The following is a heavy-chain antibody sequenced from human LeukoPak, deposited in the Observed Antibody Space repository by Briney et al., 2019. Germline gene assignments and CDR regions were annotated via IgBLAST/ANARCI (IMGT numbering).Heavy chain of an antibody. V-gene: IGHV3-30-3*01. CDR3: ARGSRIAAAGTSFDY. CDR2: ISYDGSNK. D-gene: IGHD6-13*01. J-gene: IGHJ4*02. CDR1: GFTFSSYA. Sequence: GGSLRLSCAASGFTFSSYAMHWVRQAPGKGLEWVVVISYDGSNKYYADFVKGRFTIYRDNSKNTLYLQMNSLRAEDTAVYYCARGSRIAAAGTSFDYWGQGTLVTVSS.